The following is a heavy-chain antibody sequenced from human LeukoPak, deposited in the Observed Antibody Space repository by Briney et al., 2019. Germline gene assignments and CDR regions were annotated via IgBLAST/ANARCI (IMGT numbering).Heavy chain of an antibody. D-gene: IGHD3-10*01. CDR1: GFIFSAYW. J-gene: IGHJ4*02. Sequence: SGGSLRLSCAASGFIFSAYWMNWVRQAPGKGLEWVANKRQDSGDTRYVDSVRGRFTISRDNSQNSLYLQMNSLRVEDTAVYYCARGLAVSPMAPISDNWGQGTLVTVSS. CDR2: KRQDSGDT. CDR3: ARGLAVSPMAPISDN. V-gene: IGHV3-7*01.